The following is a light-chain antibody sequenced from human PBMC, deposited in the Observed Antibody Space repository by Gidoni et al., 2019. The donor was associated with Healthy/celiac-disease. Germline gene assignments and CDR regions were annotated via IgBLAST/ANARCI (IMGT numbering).Light chain of an antibody. CDR1: QSVYSNY. Sequence: IVLPQSPGTLSLSPGDSATLSCRASQSVYSNYLAWYQQRPGQSPRLLIYGASNRATGIPERFSGSGSGTDFTLSISRLEPEDFGVYYCQQYGGSPAAYTFGQGTKLEIK. CDR2: GAS. V-gene: IGKV3-20*01. J-gene: IGKJ2*01. CDR3: QQYGGSPAAYT.